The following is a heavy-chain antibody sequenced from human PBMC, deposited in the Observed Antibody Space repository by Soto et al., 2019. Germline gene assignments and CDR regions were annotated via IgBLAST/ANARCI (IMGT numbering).Heavy chain of an antibody. CDR2: ISAHNGNT. CDR3: ARGRYGDY. J-gene: IGHJ4*02. V-gene: IGHV1-18*01. D-gene: IGHD1-1*01. CDR1: GYAFTTYG. Sequence: QVHLVQSGAEVKKPGASVKVSCQGSGYAFTTYGITWVRQAPGQGLEWMGWISAHNGNTNYAQKLQARGPVTRDTSTSTAYMELRSPRYDVTAVYYWARGRYGDYWGQGALVTVSS.